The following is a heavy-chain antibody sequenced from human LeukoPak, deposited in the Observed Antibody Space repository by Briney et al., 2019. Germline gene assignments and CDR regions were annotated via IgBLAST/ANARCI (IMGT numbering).Heavy chain of an antibody. D-gene: IGHD3-16*02. Sequence: GGSLRLSCAASGFTFSSYAMSWVRQAPGKGLEWVSAISGSGGSTYYADSVKGRFTISRDNSKNTLYLQMNSLRAEDTAVYYCAKASGYDYVWGSYRPNWFDPWGQGTLVTVSS. CDR1: GFTFSSYA. CDR2: ISGSGGST. V-gene: IGHV3-23*01. J-gene: IGHJ5*02. CDR3: AKASGYDYVWGSYRPNWFDP.